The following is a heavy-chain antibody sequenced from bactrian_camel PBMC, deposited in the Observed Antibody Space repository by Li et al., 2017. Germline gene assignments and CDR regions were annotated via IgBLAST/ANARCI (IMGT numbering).Heavy chain of an antibody. V-gene: IGHV3S53*01. CDR1: EYGRSVNC. Sequence: VQLVESGGGSVQAGGALSLSCASPEYGRSVNCMGWFRQAPGKEREFVSGIDKAGNTRYANSVKGRFTISQDSAKNTLYLQMNSLKLEDTAMYYCATRGRYYGSVVLNAADFGYWGQGTQVTVS. J-gene: IGHJ6*01. CDR2: IDKAGNT. CDR3: ATRGRYYGSVVLNAADFGY. D-gene: IGHD2*01.